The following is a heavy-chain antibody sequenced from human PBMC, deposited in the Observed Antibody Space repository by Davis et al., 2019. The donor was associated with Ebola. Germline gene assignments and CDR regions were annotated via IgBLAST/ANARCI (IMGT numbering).Heavy chain of an antibody. Sequence: SVKVSCKASGGTFSSYAISWVRQAPGQGLEWMGGIIPIFGTANYAQKFQGRVTITRDTSASTAYMELSSLRSEDTAVYYCARVRTIFGVVISSWFDPWGQGTLVTVSS. CDR1: GGTFSSYA. V-gene: IGHV1-69*05. CDR2: IIPIFGTA. CDR3: ARVRTIFGVVISSWFDP. D-gene: IGHD3-3*01. J-gene: IGHJ5*02.